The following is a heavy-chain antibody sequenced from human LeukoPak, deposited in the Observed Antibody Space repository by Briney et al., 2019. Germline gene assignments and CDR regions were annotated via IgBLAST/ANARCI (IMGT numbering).Heavy chain of an antibody. V-gene: IGHV3-21*01. CDR3: ARGPSLDY. Sequence: GGSLRLSCAASGFTFSTYSMNWVRQAPGNGLEWVSSISTGSNYIYYADSVKGRFTISRDNAKNSLYLQVNSLRAEDTAVYYCARGPSLDYWGQGTLVTVSS. J-gene: IGHJ4*02. CDR1: GFTFSTYS. CDR2: ISTGSNYI.